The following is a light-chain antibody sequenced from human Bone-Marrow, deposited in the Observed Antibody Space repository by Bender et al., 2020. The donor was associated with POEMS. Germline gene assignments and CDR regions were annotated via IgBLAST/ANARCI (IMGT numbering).Light chain of an antibody. CDR1: KLGDKY. J-gene: IGLJ2*01. Sequence: SYELTQPPSVSVSPGQTASITCSGDKLGDKYACWYQQKPGQSPVLVIYYDSDRPSGIPERFSGSNSGNTATLTISRVEAGDEADYYCQVWDSSNDVLFGGGTKVTVL. CDR3: QVWDSSNDVL. V-gene: IGLV3-1*01. CDR2: YDS.